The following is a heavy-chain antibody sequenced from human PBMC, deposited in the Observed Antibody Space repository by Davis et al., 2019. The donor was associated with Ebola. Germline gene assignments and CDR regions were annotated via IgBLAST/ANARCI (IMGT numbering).Heavy chain of an antibody. CDR2: ISAYNGNR. Sequence: AASVKVSCKSSGYTFTSYGISWVRQAPGQGLEWMGWISAYNGNRNYAQKLQGRVTMTTDTSTSKAYMELRSLRFDDTAVYYCARVPLIAARPVFYYGMDVWGQGTTVTVSS. D-gene: IGHD6-6*01. CDR3: ARVPLIAARPVFYYGMDV. J-gene: IGHJ6*02. CDR1: GYTFTSYG. V-gene: IGHV1-18*01.